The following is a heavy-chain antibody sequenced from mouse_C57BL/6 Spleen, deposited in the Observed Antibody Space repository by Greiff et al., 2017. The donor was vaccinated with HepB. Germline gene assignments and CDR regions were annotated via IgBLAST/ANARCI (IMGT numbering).Heavy chain of an antibody. CDR3: ARCYYGSSYNAMDD. CDR1: GYAFSSSW. V-gene: IGHV1-82*01. J-gene: IGHJ4*01. CDR2: IYPGDGDT. D-gene: IGHD1-1*01. Sequence: QVQLQQSGPELVKPGASVKISCKASGYAFSSSWMNWVKQRPGKGLEWIGRIYPGDGDTNYNGKFKGKATLTADKSSSTAYMQLSSLTSEDSAVYFCARCYYGSSYNAMDDWGQGTSVTVSS.